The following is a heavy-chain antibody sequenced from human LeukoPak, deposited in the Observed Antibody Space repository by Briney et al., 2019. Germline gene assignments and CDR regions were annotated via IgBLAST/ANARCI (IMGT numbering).Heavy chain of an antibody. Sequence: GGSLRLSCAASGFTVSSNYMSWVRQAPGKGLEWVSVIYSGGSTYYADSVKGRFTISRHNSKNTLYLQMNSLRAEDTAVYYCARVNYYDSNGSSPFDYWGQGTLVTVSS. D-gene: IGHD3-22*01. CDR1: GFTVSSNY. CDR3: ARVNYYDSNGSSPFDY. CDR2: IYSGGST. V-gene: IGHV3-53*04. J-gene: IGHJ4*02.